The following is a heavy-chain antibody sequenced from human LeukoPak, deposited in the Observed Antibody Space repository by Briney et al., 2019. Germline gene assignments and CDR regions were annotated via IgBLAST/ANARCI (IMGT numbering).Heavy chain of an antibody. CDR3: ARPFWYSSGWDFDS. D-gene: IGHD6-19*01. CDR2: INPNSGGT. Sequence: ASVKVSCKASGYTFTGYYMHWVRQAPGQGLEWMGWINPNSGGTNYAQKFQGRVTMTRDTSISTAYMELSRLRSDDTAVYYCARPFWYSSGWDFDSWGQGTLVTVSS. CDR1: GYTFTGYY. V-gene: IGHV1-2*02. J-gene: IGHJ4*02.